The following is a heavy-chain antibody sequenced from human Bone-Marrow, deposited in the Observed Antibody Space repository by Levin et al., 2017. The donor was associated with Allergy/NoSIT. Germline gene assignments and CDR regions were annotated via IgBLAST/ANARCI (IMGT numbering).Heavy chain of an antibody. J-gene: IGHJ6*02. CDR1: GFTFSNSS. V-gene: IGHV3-48*02. D-gene: IGHD6-13*01. CDR3: ARDCRHLSYSSTWYYYYGMDV. CDR2: ISDSSSSI. Sequence: GGSLRLSCAASGFTFSNSSMNWVRQAPGKGLEWVSYISDSSSSIFYADSVKGRFTISRDNAKNSLFLQMNSLRDEDPAVYYCARDCRHLSYSSTWYYYYGMDVWGQGTTVTVSS.